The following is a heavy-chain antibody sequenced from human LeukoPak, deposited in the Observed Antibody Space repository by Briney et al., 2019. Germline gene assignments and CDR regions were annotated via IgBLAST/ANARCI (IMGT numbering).Heavy chain of an antibody. Sequence: SVKVSCKASGGTFSSYAISWVRQAPGQGLEWMGGIIPIFGTANYAQKFQGRVTITADESTSTAYTELSSLRSEDMAVYYCARDRRFGIETDFDYWGQGTLVTVSS. CDR1: GGTFSSYA. V-gene: IGHV1-69*01. CDR3: ARDRRFGIETDFDY. CDR2: IIPIFGTA. J-gene: IGHJ4*02. D-gene: IGHD3-3*01.